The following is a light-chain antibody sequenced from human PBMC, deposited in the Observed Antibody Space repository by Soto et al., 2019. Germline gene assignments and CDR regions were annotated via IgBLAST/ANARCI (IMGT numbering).Light chain of an antibody. CDR1: SSNIGAGYD. CDR2: GNS. J-gene: IGLJ1*01. CDR3: HSYHCSLSDYV. V-gene: IGLV1-40*01. Sequence: QSVLTQPPSVSGAPGQRVTLSCTGSSSNIGAGYDVHWYQQLPGTAPKLLIYGNSNRPSGVPDRFSGSKSGTSASLAITGLQAEHEADSYCHSYHCSLSDYVFGTGTKLTVL.